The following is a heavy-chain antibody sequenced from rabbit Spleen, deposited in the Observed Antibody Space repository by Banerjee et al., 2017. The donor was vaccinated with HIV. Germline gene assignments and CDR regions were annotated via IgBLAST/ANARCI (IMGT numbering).Heavy chain of an antibody. D-gene: IGHD7-1*01. V-gene: IGHV1S40*01. CDR1: GVSFSFNNY. CDR2: VDVGSSGFT. CDR3: ARDTGTSFSSYGMDL. Sequence: VESGGGLVKPGASLTLTCTASGVSFSFNNYMCWVRQAPGKGLEWIGCVDVGSSGFTYFASWAKGRFTCSKTSSTTVDLTMTSLTAADTATYFCARDTGTSFSSYGMDLWGQGTLVIVS. J-gene: IGHJ6*01.